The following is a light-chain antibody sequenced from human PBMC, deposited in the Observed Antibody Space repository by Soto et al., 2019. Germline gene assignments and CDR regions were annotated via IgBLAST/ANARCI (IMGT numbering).Light chain of an antibody. CDR1: SGSIASNY. CDR3: QSYDTSSCV. CDR2: EDN. V-gene: IGLV6-57*04. Sequence: NFMLTQPHSVSESRGRTITISCTRSSGSIASNYVQWYQQRPGSAPTTVIYEDNQKPSGVPDRFSGSIDRSSNSASLTISGLKTEDEAVYFCQSYDTSSCVFGGGTKLTVL. J-gene: IGLJ3*02.